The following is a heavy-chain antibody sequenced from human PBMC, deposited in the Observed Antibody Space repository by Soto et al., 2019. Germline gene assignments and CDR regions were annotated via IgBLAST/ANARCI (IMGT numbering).Heavy chain of an antibody. CDR1: GFPFSSYW. J-gene: IGHJ4*02. Sequence: PGGSLRLSCAASGFPFSSYWMHWVRQAPGKGLVWVSRINGDGSSITYADSVKGRFTISRDNAKNTLYLQMNSLRAEDAAVYYCTRRGCSNTGCYLNWGRGTLVTVSS. CDR3: TRRGCSNTGCYLN. D-gene: IGHD2-2*01. CDR2: INGDGSSI. V-gene: IGHV3-74*03.